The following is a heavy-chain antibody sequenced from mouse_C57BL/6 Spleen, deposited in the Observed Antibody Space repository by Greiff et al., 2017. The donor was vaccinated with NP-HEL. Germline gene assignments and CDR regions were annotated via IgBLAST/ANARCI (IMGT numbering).Heavy chain of an antibody. V-gene: IGHV5-4*01. J-gene: IGHJ2*01. D-gene: IGHD1-1*01. Sequence: EVQRVESGGGLVKPGGSLKLSCAASGFTFSSYAMSWVRQTPEKRLEWVATISDGGSYTYYPDNVKGRFTISRDNAKNNLYLQMSHLKSEDTAMYYCARAPNYYGSTFDYWGQGTTLTVSS. CDR3: ARAPNYYGSTFDY. CDR1: GFTFSSYA. CDR2: ISDGGSYT.